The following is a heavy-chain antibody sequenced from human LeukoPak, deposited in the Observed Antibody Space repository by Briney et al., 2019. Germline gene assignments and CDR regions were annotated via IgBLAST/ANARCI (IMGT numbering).Heavy chain of an antibody. V-gene: IGHV3-23*01. D-gene: IGHD5-12*01. CDR2: ISGSGGRT. J-gene: IGHJ4*02. Sequence: GGSLRLSCVASGFTFSSYAMSWVRQAPGKGLEWVSSISGSGGRTYYADSVKGRFTISRANSKNTLYLQMNSLRAEDTALYYCAKNSAYSGDDFFDYWGQGTLVTVSS. CDR1: GFTFSSYA. CDR3: AKNSAYSGDDFFDY.